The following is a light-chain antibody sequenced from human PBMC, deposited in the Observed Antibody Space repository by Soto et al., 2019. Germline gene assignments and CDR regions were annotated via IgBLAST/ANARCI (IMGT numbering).Light chain of an antibody. V-gene: IGKV1-39*01. Sequence: DIQITQSPSSLSASVGDRVTITCRASQSISSYLNWYQQKSGEAPKLLIYAASTLQTGVPSRFSGSGSGTDFTLTISSLEPEDFAVYYCQQRGNLWTFGQGTKVDIK. CDR3: QQRGNLWT. CDR2: AAS. J-gene: IGKJ1*01. CDR1: QSISSY.